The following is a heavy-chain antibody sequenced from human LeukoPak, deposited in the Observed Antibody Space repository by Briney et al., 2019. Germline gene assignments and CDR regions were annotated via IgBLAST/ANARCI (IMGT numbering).Heavy chain of an antibody. CDR3: AKGDYYDVLTGRQNWFGP. D-gene: IGHD3-9*01. CDR2: ISYDGSKK. CDR1: GFMFSSHG. V-gene: IGHV3-30*18. Sequence: GRSLRPSCAASGFMFSSHGMHWVRQAPGKGLEWVAVISYDGSKKYYADSVKGRFIISRDNSKNTLYLQMNSLRVEDTAVYYCAKGDYYDVLTGRQNWFGPWGQGTLVTVSS. J-gene: IGHJ5*02.